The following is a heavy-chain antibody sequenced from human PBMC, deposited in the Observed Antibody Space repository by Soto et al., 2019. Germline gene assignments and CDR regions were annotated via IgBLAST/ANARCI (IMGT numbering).Heavy chain of an antibody. Sequence: PSETLSLTXTVSTGSIGNNFWSWIRQPPGKGLEWIGYIYYSGNTNYNPSLKSRVTISVDTSKNQFSLTLSSVTAADTAVYYCARGHYDLSSGSRYDWFDPWGHGTLVTVSS. J-gene: IGHJ5*02. CDR1: TGSIGNNF. D-gene: IGHD3-3*01. CDR3: ARGHYDLSSGSRYDWFDP. V-gene: IGHV4-59*01. CDR2: IYYSGNT.